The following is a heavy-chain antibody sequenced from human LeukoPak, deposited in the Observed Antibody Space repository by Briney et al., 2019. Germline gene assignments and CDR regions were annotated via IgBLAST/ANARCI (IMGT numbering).Heavy chain of an antibody. CDR2: INHDGSEK. J-gene: IGHJ4*02. CDR3: ARGTALPGVDY. V-gene: IGHV3-7*01. D-gene: IGHD3-10*01. CDR1: GFTFSNSW. Sequence: GGSLRLSCAASGFTFSNSWMNWFRQAPGRLEWVANINHDGSEKNYVDSVEGRFTITRDNTKKSLYLQMNSLGAEDTAVYYCARGTALPGVDYWGLGTLVIVSS.